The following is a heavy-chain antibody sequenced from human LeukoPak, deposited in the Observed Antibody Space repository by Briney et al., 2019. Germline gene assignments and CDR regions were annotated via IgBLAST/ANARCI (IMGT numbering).Heavy chain of an antibody. J-gene: IGHJ4*02. CDR1: GFTFSNYW. CDR2: IQPTGSET. D-gene: IGHD6-13*01. CDR3: GRFGYAAAVDL. V-gene: IGHV3-7*01. Sequence: AGSLRLSCAASGFTFSNYWMMWVRQAPGQGPEFLANIQPTGSETYYADRVKGRFTISRDNAKNLLFLQMNTLRGEDTAVYYCGRFGYAAAVDLWGRGNLVTVSS.